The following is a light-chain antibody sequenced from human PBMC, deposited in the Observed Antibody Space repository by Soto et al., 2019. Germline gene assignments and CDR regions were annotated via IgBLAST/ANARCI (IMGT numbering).Light chain of an antibody. V-gene: IGKV3-15*01. CDR2: GAS. CDR3: QQYTARPPWT. Sequence: EIVMTQSPVTLSVSPGERATLSCSASHHVATNLAWYQQTPGQAPRLLIYGASTRATGISARFSGSGSGTEFTLTIGSLQSDDFAVYYCQQYTARPPWTFGQGNKV. CDR1: HHVATN. J-gene: IGKJ1*01.